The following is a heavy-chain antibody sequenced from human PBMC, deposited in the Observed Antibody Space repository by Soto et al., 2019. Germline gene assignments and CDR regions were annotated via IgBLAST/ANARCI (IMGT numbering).Heavy chain of an antibody. CDR1: GFTFSRHG. CDR3: AKETGMQFDY. V-gene: IGHV3-30*18. J-gene: IGHJ4*02. CDR2: ISYDGSNK. Sequence: QVQLVESGGGVVQPGRSLRLSCAASGFTFSRHGRHWVRQAPGKGLEWVALISYDGSNKYYADSVKGRFTISRDNSKNTLFLQMNSLRAEDTDVYYCAKETGMQFDYWGQGTLVTVSS.